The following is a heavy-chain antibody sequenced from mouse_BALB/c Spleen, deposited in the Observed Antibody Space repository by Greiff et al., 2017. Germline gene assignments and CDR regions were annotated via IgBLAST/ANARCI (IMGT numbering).Heavy chain of an antibody. CDR2: IWAGGST. D-gene: IGHD4-1*01. V-gene: IGHV2-9*02. CDR3: AREGLGRFAY. J-gene: IGHJ3*01. Sequence: VQVVESGPGLVAPSQSLSITCTVSGFSLTSYGVHWVRQPPGKGLEWLGVIWAGGSTNYNSALMSRLSISKDNSKSQVFLKMNSLQTDDTAMYYCAREGLGRFAYWGQGTLVTVSA. CDR1: GFSLTSYG.